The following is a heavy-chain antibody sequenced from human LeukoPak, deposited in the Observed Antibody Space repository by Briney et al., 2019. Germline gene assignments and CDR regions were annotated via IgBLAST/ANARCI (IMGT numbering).Heavy chain of an antibody. D-gene: IGHD4-17*01. CDR2: TQYDGSYK. V-gene: IGHV3-30*12. J-gene: IGHJ5*02. Sequence: GGSLRLSCAASGFTFSSYGMHWVRQAPGKGLEWVTFTQYDGSYKDYADSVKGRFTISRDNSKNTLYLQMNSLRADDTAMYYCARTVGYGDYSWFDPWGQGTLVTASS. CDR1: GFTFSSYG. CDR3: ARTVGYGDYSWFDP.